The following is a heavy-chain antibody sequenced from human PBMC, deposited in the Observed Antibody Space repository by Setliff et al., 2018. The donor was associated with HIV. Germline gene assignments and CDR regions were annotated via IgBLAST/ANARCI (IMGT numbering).Heavy chain of an antibody. V-gene: IGHV5-51*01. D-gene: IGHD2-21*02. J-gene: IGHJ4*02. Sequence: PGESLKISCKGSGYSFTSYWNGWVRQMPGKGLEVMGIIYPGDSDTRYSPSFQGQVTTSAEKFTSTAFQQWSSLKASDTAMYYCARLSVVTATRIYYFDYWGQGTLVTVSS. CDR2: IYPGDSDT. CDR3: ARLSVVTATRIYYFDY. CDR1: GYSFTSYW.